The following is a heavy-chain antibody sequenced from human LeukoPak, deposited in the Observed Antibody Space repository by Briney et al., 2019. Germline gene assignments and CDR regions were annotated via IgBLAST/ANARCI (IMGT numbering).Heavy chain of an antibody. D-gene: IGHD3-22*01. Sequence: ASVSLSCTASHYTFTTYGISWVRQAPGQRLKGRGGISAYNGNTNYAQKLQGRVTMTTDTATSTAYMELRSLRSDDTAVYYCARRYYDSSGFFDYWGQGTLVTVSS. CDR1: HYTFTTYG. V-gene: IGHV1-18*01. CDR3: ARRYYDSSGFFDY. J-gene: IGHJ4*02. CDR2: ISAYNGNT.